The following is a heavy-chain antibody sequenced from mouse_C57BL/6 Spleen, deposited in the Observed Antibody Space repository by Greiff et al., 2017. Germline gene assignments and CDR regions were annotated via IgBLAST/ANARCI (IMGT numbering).Heavy chain of an antibody. J-gene: IGHJ1*03. CDR1: GFSLSTSGMG. CDR2: IYWDDDK. CDR3: ARMGYYGSSYTLHWYFDV. Sequence: QVTLKVSGPGILQSSQTLSLTCSFSGFSLSTSGMGVSWIRQPSGKGLEWLAHIYWDDDKRYNPSLKSRLTISKDTSRNQVFLKITSVDTADTATYYCARMGYYGSSYTLHWYFDVWGHRDHGHRLL. V-gene: IGHV8-12*01. D-gene: IGHD1-1*01.